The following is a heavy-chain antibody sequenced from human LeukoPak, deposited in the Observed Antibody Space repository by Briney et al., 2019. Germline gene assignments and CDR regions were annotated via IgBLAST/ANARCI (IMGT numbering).Heavy chain of an antibody. Sequence: ASVKVSCKASGYIFISYGITWVRQAPGQGLEWMGWISAYNGNINYAQKFQGRVTMTTDTSTSTAYMELRSLRSDDTAVYYCARGAQYDSSGYYYFTPEDFDYWGQGTLVTVSS. CDR2: ISAYNGNI. V-gene: IGHV1-18*01. CDR3: ARGAQYDSSGYYYFTPEDFDY. J-gene: IGHJ4*02. D-gene: IGHD3-22*01. CDR1: GYIFISYG.